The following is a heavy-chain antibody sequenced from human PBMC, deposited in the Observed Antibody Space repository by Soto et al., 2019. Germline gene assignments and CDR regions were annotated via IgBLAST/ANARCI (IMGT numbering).Heavy chain of an antibody. CDR1: GGSISSYY. V-gene: IGHV4-59*01. D-gene: IGHD4-17*01. Sequence: PSETLSLTCTVSGGSISSYYWSWIRQPPGKGLEWIGYIYYSGSTNYNPSLKSRVTISVDTSKNQFSLKLSSVTAADTAVYYCARDVRGRILYCDSNYNYYYYYMDVWGKGTTVTVAS. J-gene: IGHJ6*03. CDR3: ARDVRGRILYCDSNYNYYYYYMDV. CDR2: IYYSGST.